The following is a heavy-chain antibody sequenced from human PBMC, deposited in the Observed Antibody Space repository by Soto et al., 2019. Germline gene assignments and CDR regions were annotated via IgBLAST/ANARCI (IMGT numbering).Heavy chain of an antibody. CDR2: ISAYNGNT. Sequence: ASVKVSCKASGYTFTSYGISWVRQAPGQGLEWMGWISAYNGNTNYAQKLQGRVTITADKSTSTAYMELTSLRSEDTAVYYCARMVHSGYVYFDYWGQGTLVTVSS. CDR1: GYTFTSYG. J-gene: IGHJ4*02. V-gene: IGHV1-18*04. CDR3: ARMVHSGYVYFDY. D-gene: IGHD5-12*01.